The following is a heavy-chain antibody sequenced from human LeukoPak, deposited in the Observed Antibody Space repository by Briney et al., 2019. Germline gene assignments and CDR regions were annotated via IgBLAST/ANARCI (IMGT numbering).Heavy chain of an antibody. D-gene: IGHD6-13*01. J-gene: IGHJ6*02. CDR2: ISYDGSNK. CDR1: GLTFSSYA. Sequence: GGSLRLSCAASGLTFSSYAMHWVRQAPGKGLEWVAVISYDGSNKYYADSVKGRFTISRDNSKNTLYMQMNSLRAEDTAVYYCARGQQLSYGMDVWGQGTTVTVSS. V-gene: IGHV3-30-3*01. CDR3: ARGQQLSYGMDV.